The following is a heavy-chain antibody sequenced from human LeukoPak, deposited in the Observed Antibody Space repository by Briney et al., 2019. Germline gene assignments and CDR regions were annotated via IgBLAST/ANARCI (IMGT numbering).Heavy chain of an antibody. D-gene: IGHD6-13*01. V-gene: IGHV1-8*01. CDR3: ASGDSSSWYKDYYYYYGMDV. CDR2: MNPNSGNT. Sequence: ASVKVSCKASGYTFTSYDINWVRQATGQGLEWMGWMNPNSGNTGYAQKFQGRVTMTRNTSISTAYMELSSLRSEDTAVYCCASGDSSSWYKDYYYYYGMDVWGQGTTVTVSS. CDR1: GYTFTSYD. J-gene: IGHJ6*02.